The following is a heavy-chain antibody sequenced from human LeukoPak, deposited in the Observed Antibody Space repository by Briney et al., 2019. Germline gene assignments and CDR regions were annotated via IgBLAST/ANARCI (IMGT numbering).Heavy chain of an antibody. V-gene: IGHV1-24*01. J-gene: IGHJ4*02. CDR3: ATINYDFWSGYYPPYDY. D-gene: IGHD3-3*01. Sequence: ASVKVSCKVSGYTLAEVSMHWVRQAPGKGLEWMGGFDPEDGETIYAQKFQGRVTMTEDTSTDTAYMELSSLRSEDTAVYYCATINYDFWSGYYPPYDYWGQGTLVTVSS. CDR2: FDPEDGET. CDR1: GYTLAEVS.